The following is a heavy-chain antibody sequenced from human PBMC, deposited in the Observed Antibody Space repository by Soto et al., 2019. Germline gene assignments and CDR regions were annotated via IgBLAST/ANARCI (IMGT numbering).Heavy chain of an antibody. Sequence: PSETLYLTCAVSGGSISSGGYSWSWIRQPPGKGLEWIGYIYHSGSTYYNPSLKSRVTISVDRSKNQFSLKLSSVTAADTAVYYCARDKMATTEYYFDYWGQGTLVTVSS. V-gene: IGHV4-30-2*01. CDR2: IYHSGST. J-gene: IGHJ4*02. CDR3: ARDKMATTEYYFDY. CDR1: GGSISSGGYS. D-gene: IGHD5-12*01.